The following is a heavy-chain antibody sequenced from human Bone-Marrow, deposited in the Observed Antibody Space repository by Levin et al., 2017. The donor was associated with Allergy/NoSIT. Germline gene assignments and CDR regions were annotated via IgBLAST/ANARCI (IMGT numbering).Heavy chain of an antibody. Sequence: GGSLRLSCVTSGFTFSDRYMDWVRQAPGKGLEWVARSKHKAERYASEYAASVTGRFTISRDELQNTLILQMNSLKAEDTAVYFCVRTCSDGSPFNQPCDLWGRGTLVTVSA. CDR1: GFTFSDRY. D-gene: IGHD3-22*01. V-gene: IGHV3-72*01. CDR2: SKHKAERYAS. J-gene: IGHJ2*01. CDR3: VRTCSDGSPFNQPCDL.